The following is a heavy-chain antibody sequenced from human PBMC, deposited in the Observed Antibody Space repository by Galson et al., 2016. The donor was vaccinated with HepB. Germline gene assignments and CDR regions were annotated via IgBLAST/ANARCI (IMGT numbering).Heavy chain of an antibody. J-gene: IGHJ3*02. CDR3: SRGSSSSGWYLHAFDI. CDR1: GGSFSGYY. D-gene: IGHD6-19*01. V-gene: IGHV4-34*01. Sequence: SEPLSLTCAVYGGSFSGYYWSWIRQPPGKGLAWIGEMNHSGSTKYNPSLKSRVPISLATSKNHCSLKLSSVTHANTAVYYCSRGSSSSGWYLHAFDIWGLGRMVTVSS. CDR2: MNHSGST.